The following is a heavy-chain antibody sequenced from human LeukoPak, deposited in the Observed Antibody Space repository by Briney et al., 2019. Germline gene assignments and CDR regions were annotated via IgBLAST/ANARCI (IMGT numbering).Heavy chain of an antibody. CDR2: IRGDGRTT. D-gene: IGHD6-19*01. CDR1: GFTFGDYA. J-gene: IGHJ4*02. Sequence: GGSLRLSCAASGFTFGDYAMHWVRQAPGKGLEWVSLIRGDGRTTSYAGSVKGRFTISRDNSKNSLYLQMSSLSGEDTAMYYCAKDAVAGTWLHYWGQGTLVTVSS. CDR3: AKDAVAGTWLHY. V-gene: IGHV3-43*02.